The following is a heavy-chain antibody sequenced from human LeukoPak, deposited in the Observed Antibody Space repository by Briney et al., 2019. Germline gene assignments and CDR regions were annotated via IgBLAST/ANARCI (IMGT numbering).Heavy chain of an antibody. D-gene: IGHD3-3*01. V-gene: IGHV5-51*01. CDR1: GYTFTNYW. J-gene: IGHJ6*03. CDR3: ARHEVGGDSSSGFEYYYYMDV. CDR2: IYPDDSDT. Sequence: GESLKISCKASGYTFTNYWIGWVRQMPGKGLEWMGIIYPDDSDTKYSPSLQGQVTISVDESISTACLQWSSLKASDTAIYYCARHEVGGDSSSGFEYYYYMDVWGKGTAVTVSS.